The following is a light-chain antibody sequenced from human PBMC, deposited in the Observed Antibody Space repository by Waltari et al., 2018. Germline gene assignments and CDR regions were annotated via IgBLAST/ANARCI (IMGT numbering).Light chain of an antibody. V-gene: IGKV1-5*03. J-gene: IGKJ1*01. CDR3: QQYNTYSGT. CDR1: QSISSW. CDR2: KAS. Sequence: DIQMTQSPSTLSASVGDSVTITCRASQSISSWLAWYQQKPGKAPKLLIDKASSLESGVPSRFSGSGSGTEFTLTISSLQPDDFATYYCQQYNTYSGTFGQETKVEIK.